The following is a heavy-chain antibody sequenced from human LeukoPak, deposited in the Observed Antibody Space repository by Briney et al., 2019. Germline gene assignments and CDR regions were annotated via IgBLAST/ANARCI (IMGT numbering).Heavy chain of an antibody. V-gene: IGHV3-38-3*01. D-gene: IGHD3-22*01. CDR3: NRLGLIFPLMIVVVPGDY. J-gene: IGHJ4*02. CDR1: GFTVSSNE. CDR2: ISGGST. Sequence: GGSLRLSCAASGFTVSSNEMSWVRQAPGKGLEWVSSISGGSTYYADSRKGRFTISRDNSKNTLHLQMNSLRAEDTAVYYCNRLGLIFPLMIVVVPGDYWGQGTLVTVSS.